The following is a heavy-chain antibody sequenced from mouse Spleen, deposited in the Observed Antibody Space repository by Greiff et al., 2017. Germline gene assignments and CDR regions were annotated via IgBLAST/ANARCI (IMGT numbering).Heavy chain of an antibody. J-gene: IGHJ2*01. V-gene: IGHV2-9*02. CDR3: ARVNWDVDYFDY. D-gene: IGHD4-1*01. CDR2: IWAGGST. CDR1: GFSLTSYG. Sequence: VQLVESGPGLVAPSQSLSITCTVSGFSLTSYGVHWVRQPPGKGLEWLGVIWAGGSTNYNSALMSRLSISKDNSKSQVFLKMNSLQTDDTAMYYCARVNWDVDYFDYWGQGTTLTVSS.